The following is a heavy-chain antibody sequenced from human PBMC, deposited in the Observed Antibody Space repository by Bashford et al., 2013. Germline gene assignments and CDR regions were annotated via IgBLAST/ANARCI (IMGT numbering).Heavy chain of an antibody. CDR2: IHYTGST. CDR3: ARVLSGYYYYDAFDI. D-gene: IGHD3-22*01. CDR1: GGSISIYY. Sequence: SETLSLTCTVSGGSISIYYWSWIRQTPGKGLEWLGYIHYTGSTNYNPSLKSRVTISVDTSKNQFSLKLSSVTAADTAVYYCARVLSGYYYYDAFDIWGQGTMVTVSS. J-gene: IGHJ3*02. V-gene: IGHV4-59*12.